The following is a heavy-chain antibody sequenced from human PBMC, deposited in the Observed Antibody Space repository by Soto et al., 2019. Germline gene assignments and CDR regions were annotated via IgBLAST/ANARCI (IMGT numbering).Heavy chain of an antibody. J-gene: IGHJ4*02. Sequence: SETLSLTCTVSGGSISSNYWTWIRQPPGKGLEWIGYVYNSGSTNYNPSLKSRVTISEDTSKIQFSLKVNSMTAADTAVYYCARYRREAVAGYTLDNWGQGILVTVSS. CDR1: GGSISSNY. D-gene: IGHD6-13*01. V-gene: IGHV4-59*01. CDR2: VYNSGST. CDR3: ARYRREAVAGYTLDN.